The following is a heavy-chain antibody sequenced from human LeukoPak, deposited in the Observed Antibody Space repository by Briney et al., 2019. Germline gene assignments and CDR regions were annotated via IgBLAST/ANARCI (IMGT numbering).Heavy chain of an antibody. CDR3: ARVVLEWGSDY. CDR1: GFTFSSYS. D-gene: IGHD2-15*01. V-gene: IGHV3-21*01. Sequence: PGGSLRLTCAASGFTFSSYSMNWVRQAPGKGLEWVSSISSSSYIYYADSVKGRFTISRDNAKNSLYLQMNSLRAEDTAVYYCARVVLEWGSDYWGQGTLVTVSS. J-gene: IGHJ4*02. CDR2: ISSSSYI.